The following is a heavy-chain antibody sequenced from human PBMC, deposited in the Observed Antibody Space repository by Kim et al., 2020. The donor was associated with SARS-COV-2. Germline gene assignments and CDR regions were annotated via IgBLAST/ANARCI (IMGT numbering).Heavy chain of an antibody. Sequence: ASVKVSCKASGYTFTSYYMHWVRQAPGQGLEWMGIINPSGGSTSYAQKFQGRVTMTRDTSTSTVYMELSSLRSEDTAVYYCARDHPPPNSGYDLLGPYYYYYYGMDVWGQGTTVTVSS. CDR1: GYTFTSYY. V-gene: IGHV1-46*01. D-gene: IGHD5-12*01. J-gene: IGHJ6*02. CDR3: ARDHPPPNSGYDLLGPYYYYYYGMDV. CDR2: INPSGGST.